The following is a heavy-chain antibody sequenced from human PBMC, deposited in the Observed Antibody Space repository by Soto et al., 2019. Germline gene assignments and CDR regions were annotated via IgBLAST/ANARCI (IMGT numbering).Heavy chain of an antibody. CDR1: GGSISSYY. CDR2: IYYSGST. D-gene: IGHD2-2*01. V-gene: IGHV4-59*01. J-gene: IGHJ4*02. Sequence: SETLSLTCTVSGGSISSYYWSWIRQPPGKGLEWIGYIYYSGSTNYNPSLKSRVTISVDTSKNQFSLKLSSVTAADTAVYYCAREGDCSSTSCYEDYWGQGTLVTVSS. CDR3: AREGDCSSTSCYEDY.